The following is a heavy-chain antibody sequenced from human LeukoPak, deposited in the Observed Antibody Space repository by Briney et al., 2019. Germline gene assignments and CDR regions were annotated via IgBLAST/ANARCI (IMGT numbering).Heavy chain of an antibody. V-gene: IGHV3-30*03. CDR1: GFTFSSYG. CDR3: ARGGNGDIVVVPAPTPFDY. Sequence: GGSLRLSCAASGFTFSSYGMHWVRQAPGKGLEWVAVISYDGSNKYYADSVKGRFTISRDNSKNTMYLQMNSLRAEDTAVYYCARGGNGDIVVVPAPTPFDYWGQGTLVTVSS. CDR2: ISYDGSNK. J-gene: IGHJ4*02. D-gene: IGHD2-2*01.